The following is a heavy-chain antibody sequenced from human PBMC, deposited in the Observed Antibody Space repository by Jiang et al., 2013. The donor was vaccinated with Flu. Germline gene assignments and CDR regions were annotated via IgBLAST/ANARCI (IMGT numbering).Heavy chain of an antibody. D-gene: IGHD3-22*01. CDR1: GFTVSSNY. Sequence: SCAASGFTVSSNYMSWVRQAPGKGLEWVSVIYSGGSTYYADSVKGRFTISRDNSKNTLYLQMNSLRAEDTAVYYCAKNHYDSSGYGAFDIWGQGTMVTVSS. J-gene: IGHJ3*02. CDR3: AKNHYDSSGYGAFDI. V-gene: IGHV3-66*01. CDR2: IYSGGST.